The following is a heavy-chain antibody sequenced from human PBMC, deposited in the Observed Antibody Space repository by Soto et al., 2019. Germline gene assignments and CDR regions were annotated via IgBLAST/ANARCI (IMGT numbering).Heavy chain of an antibody. CDR1: GYTFTSYG. D-gene: IGHD2-2*01. CDR2: ISAYNGNT. CDR3: ARALLVVPAALNWFDP. Sequence: QVQLVQSGAEVKKPGASVKVSCKASGYTFTSYGISWVRQAPGQGLEWMGWISAYNGNTNYAQKLQGRVTMTTDASTSTAYMELRSLRSDDTAVYYCARALLVVPAALNWFDPWGQGTLVTVSS. J-gene: IGHJ5*02. V-gene: IGHV1-18*01.